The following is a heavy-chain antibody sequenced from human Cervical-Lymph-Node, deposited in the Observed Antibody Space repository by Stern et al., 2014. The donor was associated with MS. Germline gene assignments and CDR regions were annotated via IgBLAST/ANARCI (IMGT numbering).Heavy chain of an antibody. CDR1: GYTFTSYG. D-gene: IGHD4-17*01. CDR3: ARTVSYGDRSFDF. CDR2: ITTYNGNT. Sequence: QVQLVQSGPEVKKPGASVKVSCKASGYTFTSYGISWVRQAPGQGLEWMGWITTYNGNTNYEQRLQGRVTMTSDTSTSTAYMELRSLSSDDTAVYYCARTVSYGDRSFDFWGQGTLVTVSS. V-gene: IGHV1-18*04. J-gene: IGHJ4*02.